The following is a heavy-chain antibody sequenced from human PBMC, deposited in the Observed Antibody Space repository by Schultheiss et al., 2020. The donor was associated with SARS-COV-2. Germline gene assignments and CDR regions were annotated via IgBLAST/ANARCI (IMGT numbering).Heavy chain of an antibody. V-gene: IGHV4-34*01. Sequence: GSLRLSCAASGFTFSSYAMTWVRQAPGKGLEWIGEINHSGSTNYNPSLKSRVTISVDTSKNQLSLQLSSVTAADTAVYYCARAQGRYSAYGMDVWGQGTTVTVSS. J-gene: IGHJ6*02. CDR1: GFTFSSYA. CDR3: ARAQGRYSAYGMDV. CDR2: INHSGST. D-gene: IGHD5-12*01.